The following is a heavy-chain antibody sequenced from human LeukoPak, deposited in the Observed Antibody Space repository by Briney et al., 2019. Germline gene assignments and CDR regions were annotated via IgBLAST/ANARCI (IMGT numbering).Heavy chain of an antibody. CDR3: AKDWEIRYWQGGFDS. V-gene: IGHV1-2*02. CDR2: INPNTGGT. J-gene: IGHJ4*02. CDR1: GYTFIGYY. Sequence: GASVKVSCKASGYTFIGYYIHWVRQAPGQGLEWVGWINPNTGGTNSAERFQGRVTMTRDTSSSTAYMDLSRLTSDDTAIYFCAKDWEIRYWQGGFDSWGQGTLLTVSS. D-gene: IGHD2-15*01.